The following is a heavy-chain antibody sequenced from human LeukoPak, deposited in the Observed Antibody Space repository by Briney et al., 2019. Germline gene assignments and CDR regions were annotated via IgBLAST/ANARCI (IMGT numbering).Heavy chain of an antibody. CDR2: IYHSGST. Sequence: SETLSLTCTVSGYSISSGYYWGWIRQPPGEGLEWIGSIYHSGSTYYNPSLKSRVTISVDTLKNQFSLKMSSVTAADTATYYCARGVVAATGYDYWGQGTLVTVSS. CDR1: GYSISSGYY. D-gene: IGHD2-15*01. V-gene: IGHV4-38-2*02. J-gene: IGHJ4*02. CDR3: ARGVVAATGYDY.